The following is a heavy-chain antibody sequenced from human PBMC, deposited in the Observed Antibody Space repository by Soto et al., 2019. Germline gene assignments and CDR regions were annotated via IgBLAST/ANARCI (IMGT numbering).Heavy chain of an antibody. CDR3: AIGGGDYNYLDY. D-gene: IGHD3-9*01. CDR1: GLFFNTYW. J-gene: IGHJ4*02. V-gene: IGHV3-74*01. CDR2: IKSDGSST. Sequence: EVQLVESRGGLVQPGGSLRLSCAASGLFFNTYWMFWFRHAPRKGLLWVSRIKSDGSSTNYADSVKGRFTISRDNAKNTLYRQMTSLRAEDTSVYYCAIGGGDYNYLDYWGQGILVTVSS.